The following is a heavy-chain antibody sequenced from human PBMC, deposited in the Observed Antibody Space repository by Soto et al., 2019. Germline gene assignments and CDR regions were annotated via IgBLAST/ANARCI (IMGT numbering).Heavy chain of an antibody. J-gene: IGHJ5*02. CDR2: ITPNSGYT. Sequence: QLQLMQSGGEARNPGASVKVSCEASGYKFSSYAISWLRQAPGQGLEWMRLITPNSGYTNYAQKFQGRLILTTDIPSSTAYMELTSLTYDDTAMYYCATSYDTGFDPWGQGTLVSVS. V-gene: IGHV1-18*01. CDR3: ATSYDTGFDP. CDR1: GYKFSSYA. D-gene: IGHD3-9*01.